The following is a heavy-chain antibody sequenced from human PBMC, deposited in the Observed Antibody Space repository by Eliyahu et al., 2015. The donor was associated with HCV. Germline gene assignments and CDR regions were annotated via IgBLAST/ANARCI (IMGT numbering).Heavy chain of an antibody. D-gene: IGHD1-14*01. Sequence: QLQLQESGPGLVKPSETLSITCTVSGASIISSGYCWGWIRQPPGKGLEWIGNIYSSGSTSYSPSLKSRVTISVDTSKNQFSLKLTSVTAADTAVYFCARHVEQNRVAAGFDPWGQGTLVTVSS. CDR2: IYSSGST. V-gene: IGHV4-39*01. CDR1: GASIISSGYC. J-gene: IGHJ5*02. CDR3: ARHVEQNRVAAGFDP.